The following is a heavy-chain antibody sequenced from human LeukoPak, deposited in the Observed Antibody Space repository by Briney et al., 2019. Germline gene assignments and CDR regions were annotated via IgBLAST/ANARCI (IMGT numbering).Heavy chain of an antibody. CDR2: ISSSSSTI. D-gene: IGHD3-3*01. V-gene: IGHV3-48*01. CDR3: ARDYDFGVVNN. J-gene: IGHJ4*02. Sequence: PGGSLRLSCAASGFTFSSYSMNWVRQAPGKGLEWVSYISSSSSTIYYADSVKGRFTISRDNAKNSPYLQMNSLRAEDTAVYYCARDYDFGVVNNWGQGTLVTVSS. CDR1: GFTFSSYS.